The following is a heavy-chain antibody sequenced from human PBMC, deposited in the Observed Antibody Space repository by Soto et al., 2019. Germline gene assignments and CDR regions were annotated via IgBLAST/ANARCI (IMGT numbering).Heavy chain of an antibody. D-gene: IGHD5-18*01. V-gene: IGHV3-15*07. J-gene: IGHJ3*02. CDR1: GFTFSNAW. CDR3: TTDRRDTAMVATFEI. Sequence: GGSLRLSCAASGFTFSNAWMNWVRQAPGKGLEWVGRIKSKTDGGTTDYAAPVKGRFTISRDDSKNTLYLQMNSLKTEDTAVYYCTTDRRDTAMVATFEIWGQGTMVTVSS. CDR2: IKSKTDGGTT.